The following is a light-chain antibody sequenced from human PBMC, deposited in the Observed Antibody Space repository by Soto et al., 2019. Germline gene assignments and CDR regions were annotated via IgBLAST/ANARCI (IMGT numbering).Light chain of an antibody. CDR2: AAS. J-gene: IGKJ4*01. V-gene: IGKV1-12*01. CDR3: QQVKSFPLT. Sequence: DIRMTQSPSSVSASVGDRVTITCRASQGISAWLAWYQQKPGKAPKLLIYAASTLQSGVPSRFRGSGTGTDVSLTISSLQPEDFATYYCQQVKSFPLTFGGGTSVEIK. CDR1: QGISAW.